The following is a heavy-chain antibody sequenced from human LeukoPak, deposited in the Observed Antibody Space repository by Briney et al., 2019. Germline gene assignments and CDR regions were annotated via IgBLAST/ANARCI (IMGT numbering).Heavy chain of an antibody. CDR3: ARWHSHGRYFDY. V-gene: IGHV4-59*01. Sequence: SATLSLTYTVSGGSIRNYYWNWIRQPPGKGLEWIGYTSDGGNTDYKPSLKSRVTISVDTSKNQFSLKLTSATAADTAVYYCARWHSHGRYFDYWGQGALVTVSS. J-gene: IGHJ4*02. D-gene: IGHD2-21*01. CDR1: GGSIRNYY. CDR2: TSDGGNT.